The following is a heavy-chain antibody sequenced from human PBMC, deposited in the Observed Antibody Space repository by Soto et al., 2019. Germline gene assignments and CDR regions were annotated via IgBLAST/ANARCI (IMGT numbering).Heavy chain of an antibody. Sequence: EVQLLESGGGLVQPGGSLRLSCTASGFTFSSDAMSWVRQAPGKGLEWVSAISGSGGSTYYADSVKGRFTISRDNSKNTLYLQMNSLRAEDTAVYYCVLWPPYYFDYWGQGTLVTVSS. CDR2: ISGSGGST. J-gene: IGHJ4*02. CDR3: VLWPPYYFDY. D-gene: IGHD3-10*01. CDR1: GFTFSSDA. V-gene: IGHV3-23*01.